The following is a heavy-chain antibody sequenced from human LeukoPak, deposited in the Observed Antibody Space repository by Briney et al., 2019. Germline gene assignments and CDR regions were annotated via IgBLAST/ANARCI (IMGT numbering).Heavy chain of an antibody. D-gene: IGHD3-9*01. CDR3: ASTYDTGHFDY. CDR1: GYTFTSYG. CDR2: IIPIFDTT. J-gene: IGHJ4*02. Sequence: SVKVSCKSSGYTFTSYGISWVRQAPGQPLEWMGGIIPIFDTTNYAQKFQGRVTITADESTSTAYMELSSLRSEDTAVYYCASTYDTGHFDYWGQGTLVTVSS. V-gene: IGHV1-69*13.